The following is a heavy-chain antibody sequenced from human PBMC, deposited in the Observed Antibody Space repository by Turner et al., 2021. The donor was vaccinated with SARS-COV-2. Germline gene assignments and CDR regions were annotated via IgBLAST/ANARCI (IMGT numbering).Heavy chain of an antibody. D-gene: IGHD4-17*01. CDR2: IIPIFGTA. V-gene: IGHV1-69*01. CDR1: GNTFSTYA. J-gene: IGHJ6*02. Sequence: QVQLVQSGAKVKKPGSSVKVSCKASGNTFSTYAISWVRQAPGQGPEWMGGIIPIFGTANYAQNFQGRVTITADESSSTAYMELSSLRSEDTAVYYCARDVDYFSPIWGSHHYYYGMDVWGQGTTVTVSS. CDR3: ARDVDYFSPIWGSHHYYYGMDV.